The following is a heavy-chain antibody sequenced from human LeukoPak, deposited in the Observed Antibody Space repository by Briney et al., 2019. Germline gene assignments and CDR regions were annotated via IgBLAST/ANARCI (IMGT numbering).Heavy chain of an antibody. CDR2: ISTGSSTI. CDR1: GFTFSTYS. CDR3: ARVAEIQLWLRSAIDY. J-gene: IGHJ4*02. Sequence: EGSLRLSCAASGFTFSTYSMNWVRQAPGKGLEWLSFISTGSSTIYYADSVKGRFTISRDNAKNSLYLQMNSLRDEDTAVYYCARVAEIQLWLRSAIDYWGQGTLVPVSS. D-gene: IGHD5-18*01. V-gene: IGHV3-48*02.